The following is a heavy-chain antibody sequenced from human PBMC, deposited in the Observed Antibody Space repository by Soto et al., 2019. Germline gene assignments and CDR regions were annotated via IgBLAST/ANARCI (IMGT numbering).Heavy chain of an antibody. CDR3: TRVVTMVRGVIIDYFDY. Sequence: EVQLVESGGGLVQPGGTLRLSCAASGFTFSNYAMHWVRQAPGKGLEYVSAISSNEGSRYYANSVKGRFTISRDNSKNTRYLQMGSMRAEAMAVYYCTRVVTMVRGVIIDYFDYWGQGSLVTVSS. CDR2: ISSNEGSR. CDR1: GFTFSNYA. J-gene: IGHJ4*02. D-gene: IGHD3-10*01. V-gene: IGHV3-64*01.